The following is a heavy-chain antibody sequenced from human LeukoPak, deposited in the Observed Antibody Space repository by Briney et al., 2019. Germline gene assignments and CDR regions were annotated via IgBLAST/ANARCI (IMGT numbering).Heavy chain of an antibody. J-gene: IGHJ4*02. CDR3: ARQSDFWSG. Sequence: SETLSLTCAVYGGSFSGYYWSWIRQPPGKGLEWIGEINHSGSTNYNPSLKSRVTISVDTSKNQFSLKLSSVTAADTAVYYCARQSDFWSGWGQGTLVTVSS. CDR2: INHSGST. D-gene: IGHD3-3*01. CDR1: GGSFSGYY. V-gene: IGHV4-34*01.